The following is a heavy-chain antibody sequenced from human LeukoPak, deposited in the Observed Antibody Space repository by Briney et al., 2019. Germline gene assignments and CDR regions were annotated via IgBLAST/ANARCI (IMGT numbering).Heavy chain of an antibody. CDR2: IYHGGNT. D-gene: IGHD5-24*01. Sequence: PSETLSLTCAVSGVSISSNNWWTWVRQPPGKGLEWIGEIYHGGNTNYSPSLKTRVTTSMDKSKNHLTLNLNSVTAADTAVYYCATRDQSRTDIVPPDYWGQGTLVTVTS. CDR1: GVSISSNNW. J-gene: IGHJ4*02. V-gene: IGHV4-4*02. CDR3: ATRDQSRTDIVPPDY.